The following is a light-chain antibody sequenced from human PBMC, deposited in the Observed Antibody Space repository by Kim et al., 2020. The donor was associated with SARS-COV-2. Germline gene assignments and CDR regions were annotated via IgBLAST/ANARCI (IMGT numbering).Light chain of an antibody. CDR3: QQPNSFPPNT. Sequence: DIQMAQSPSSVSASVGDRVTITCRASQGIPSWLAWCRQEPGRAPEFLIYAANSLQSGVPSRFSGSGSGTDFTISSLQPEDFVTYYCQQPNSFPPNTFGQGTKLEI. V-gene: IGKV1-12*01. CDR2: AAN. J-gene: IGKJ2*01. CDR1: QGIPSW.